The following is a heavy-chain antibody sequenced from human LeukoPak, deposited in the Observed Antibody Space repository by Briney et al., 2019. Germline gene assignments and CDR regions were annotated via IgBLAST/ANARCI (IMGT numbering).Heavy chain of an antibody. D-gene: IGHD3-22*01. Sequence: GGSLRLSCAASGFIFSNYVMNWVRQAPGRGLEWGSGISASGGSTFYADSVKGRFIISRDNSKNTLYLQMNSLRAEDTAVYYCARGPPGSSGYYSGAFDIWGQGTMVTVSS. CDR1: GFIFSNYV. V-gene: IGHV3-23*01. CDR3: ARGPPGSSGYYSGAFDI. J-gene: IGHJ3*02. CDR2: ISASGGST.